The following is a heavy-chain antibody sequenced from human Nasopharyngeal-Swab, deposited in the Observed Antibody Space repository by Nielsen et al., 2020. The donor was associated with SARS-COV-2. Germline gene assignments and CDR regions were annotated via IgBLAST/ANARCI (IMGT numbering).Heavy chain of an antibody. CDR1: GFTFSSYS. D-gene: IGHD3-3*01. Sequence: GESLKISCAASGFTFSSYSMNWVRQAPGKGLEWVSSISSSSSYIYYADSVKGRFTISRDNAKNSLYLQMNSLRAEDTAVYYCARGDKWSGYLSYFDYWGQGTLVTVSS. V-gene: IGHV3-21*01. J-gene: IGHJ4*02. CDR3: ARGDKWSGYLSYFDY. CDR2: ISSSSSYI.